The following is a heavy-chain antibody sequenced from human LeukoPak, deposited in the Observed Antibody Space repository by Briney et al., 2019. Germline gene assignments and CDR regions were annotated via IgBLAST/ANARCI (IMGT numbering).Heavy chain of an antibody. V-gene: IGHV3-20*04. D-gene: IGHD3-22*01. CDR1: GFTFDDYG. Sequence: RAGGSLRLSCAASGFTFDDYGMSWVRQAPGKGLEWVSGINWNGGSTGYADSVKGRFTISRDNSKNTLHLQMNSLRAEDTAVYYCAKASAMIVVVSKHFDYWGQGTLVTVSS. CDR3: AKASAMIVVVSKHFDY. CDR2: INWNGGST. J-gene: IGHJ4*02.